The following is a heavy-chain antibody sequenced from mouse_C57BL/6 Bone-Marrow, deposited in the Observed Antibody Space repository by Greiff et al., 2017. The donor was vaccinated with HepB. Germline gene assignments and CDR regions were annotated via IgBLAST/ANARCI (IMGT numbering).Heavy chain of an antibody. CDR1: GYAFSSSW. CDR3: ARPSDYYGSSYDY. J-gene: IGHJ2*01. V-gene: IGHV1-82*01. D-gene: IGHD1-1*01. CDR2: IYPGDGDT. Sequence: VQLQQSGPELVKPGASVKISCKASGYAFSSSWMNWVKQRPGKGLEWIGRIYPGDGDTNYNGKFKGKATLTADKSSSTAYMQLSSLTSEDSAVYFCARPSDYYGSSYDYWGQGTTLTVSS.